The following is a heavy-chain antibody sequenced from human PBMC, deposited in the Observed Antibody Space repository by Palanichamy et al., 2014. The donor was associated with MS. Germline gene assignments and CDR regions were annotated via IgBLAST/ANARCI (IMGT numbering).Heavy chain of an antibody. CDR2: INAANGNT. Sequence: QVQLVQSGAEVRKPGASVTVSCKASGYSFTNYAIHWARQAPGQRLEWMGWINAANGNTKYSQKFQVRLIITRDTSASTAYMDLSSLRSEDTAMYYCARDYRAARHPTRWFDPWGQGTLVTVSS. V-gene: IGHV1-3*01. CDR1: GYSFTNYA. J-gene: IGHJ5*02. CDR3: ARDYRAARHPTRWFDP. D-gene: IGHD6-6*01.